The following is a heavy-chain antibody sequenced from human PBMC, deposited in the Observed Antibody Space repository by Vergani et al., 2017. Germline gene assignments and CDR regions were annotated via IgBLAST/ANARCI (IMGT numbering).Heavy chain of an antibody. V-gene: IGHV3-30*03. CDR2: ISYDGNKK. CDR1: GFPFSDYG. J-gene: IGHJ4*02. CDR3: AMVVTAFNHKDY. Sequence: QVQLVESGGGVVQPGRSLRLSCSAAGFPFSDYGVHWVRQAPGKGLEWVSVISYDGNKKNYADSVKGRFTISRDNSKNTLYLQMNSLRAEDTAVYYCAMVVTAFNHKDYWGQGTLVTVSS. D-gene: IGHD2-21*02.